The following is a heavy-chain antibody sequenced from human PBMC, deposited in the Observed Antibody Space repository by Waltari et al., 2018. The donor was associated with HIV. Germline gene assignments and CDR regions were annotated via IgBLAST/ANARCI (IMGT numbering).Heavy chain of an antibody. Sequence: VESGGGLVAPGGSLTLSCRTSVLTFPQSSMNWVRRRPGTRLEWVASLKRDGTEPSYGDATEGRFTISRDNSANSVFLHIDRLKVEDTARYFCVRDDPGYLPIDYWGQGTVVSV. CDR1: VLTFPQSS. J-gene: IGHJ4*02. V-gene: IGHV3-7*03. D-gene: IGHD6-25*01. CDR3: VRDDPGYLPIDY. CDR2: LKRDGTEP.